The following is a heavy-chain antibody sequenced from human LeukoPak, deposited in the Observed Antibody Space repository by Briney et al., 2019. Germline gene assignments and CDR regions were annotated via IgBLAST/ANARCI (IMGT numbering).Heavy chain of an antibody. Sequence: PGASLRLSCAASGSTFSSYAMSWVRQAPGKGLEWVSAISGSGGSTYYADSVKGRFTISRDNAKNSLYLQMNSLRAEDTAVYYCMVVAATKDSFDYWGQGTLVTVSS. CDR2: ISGSGGST. V-gene: IGHV3-23*01. CDR3: MVVAATKDSFDY. D-gene: IGHD2-15*01. CDR1: GSTFSSYA. J-gene: IGHJ4*02.